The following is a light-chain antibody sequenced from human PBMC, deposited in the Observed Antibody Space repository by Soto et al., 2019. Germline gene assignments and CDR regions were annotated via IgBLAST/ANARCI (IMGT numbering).Light chain of an antibody. Sequence: AIQRTQTPPSLSASVGDRVIITCRASQDIRVDVGWLQQRPGHAPNLLIYAASTLHTWVPSTFTGSGSSTDFTLTINDLQPEDVATYCCLQDYDFPYSFGEGTKMEI. CDR1: QDIRVD. CDR2: AAS. J-gene: IGKJ2*03. V-gene: IGKV1-6*01. CDR3: LQDYDFPYS.